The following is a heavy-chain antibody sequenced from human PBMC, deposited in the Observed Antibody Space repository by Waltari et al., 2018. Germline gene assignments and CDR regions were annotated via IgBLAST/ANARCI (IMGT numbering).Heavy chain of an antibody. CDR1: GGSISSYY. CDR2: IYYSGGT. Sequence: QVQLQESGPGLVKPSETLSLTCTVSGGSISSYYWSWIRQPPGKGLEWIGYIYYSGGTNYNPSRKSRVTISVDTSKNQFSLKLSAVTAADTAVYYCARRIGVLRYFDYWGQGTLVTVSS. J-gene: IGHJ4*02. D-gene: IGHD3-9*01. CDR3: ARRIGVLRYFDY. V-gene: IGHV4-59*01.